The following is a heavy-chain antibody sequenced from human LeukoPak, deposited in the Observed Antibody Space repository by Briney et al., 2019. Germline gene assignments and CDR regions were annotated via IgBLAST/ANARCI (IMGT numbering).Heavy chain of an antibody. D-gene: IGHD2-2*01. CDR3: ARGEPHCSTSTCSRRRMDA. J-gene: IGHJ6*02. CDR2: VNQGGRYK. Sequence: GGSLRLSCAASEFPHWNYWMTWVRRAPGRGLEWVANVNQGGRYKYYVESVRGRFTISRDNAKNEVYLQMDSMRVEDSAVYYCARGEPHCSTSTCSRRRMDAWGQGTTVTVSS. CDR1: EFPHWNYW. V-gene: IGHV3-7*01.